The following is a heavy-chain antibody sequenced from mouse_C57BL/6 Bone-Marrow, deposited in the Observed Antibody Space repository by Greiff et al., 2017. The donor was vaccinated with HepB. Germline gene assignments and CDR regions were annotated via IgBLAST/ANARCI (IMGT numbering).Heavy chain of an antibody. CDR3: GMVTTRNWFAC. Sequence: VKLQESGPELVKPGASVKISCKASGYAFSSSWMNWVKQRPGKGLAWIGRIYPGDGDTNYNGKFKGKATLTADKSSSTAYMQLSSQTSGDSAVYFCGMVTTRNWFACWGQGTLVTVSA. J-gene: IGHJ3*01. CDR1: GYAFSSSW. V-gene: IGHV1-82*01. D-gene: IGHD2-2*01. CDR2: IYPGDGDT.